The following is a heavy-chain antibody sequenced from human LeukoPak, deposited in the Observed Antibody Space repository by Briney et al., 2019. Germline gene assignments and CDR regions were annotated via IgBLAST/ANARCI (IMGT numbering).Heavy chain of an antibody. CDR1: GGSISSGSYY. CDR3: VRGRLGFLYYYYYMDV. D-gene: IGHD3-16*01. V-gene: IGHV4-61*02. J-gene: IGHJ6*03. CDR2: IYTSGST. Sequence: PSQTLSLTCTVSGGSISSGSYYWSWIRQPAGKGLEWIGRIYTSGSTNYNPSLKSRVTISVDTSKNQFSLKLSSVTAADTAVYYCVRGRLGFLYYYYYMDVWGKGTTVTVSS.